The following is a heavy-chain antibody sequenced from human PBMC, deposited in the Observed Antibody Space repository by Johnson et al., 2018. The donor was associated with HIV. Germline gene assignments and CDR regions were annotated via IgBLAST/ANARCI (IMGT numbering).Heavy chain of an antibody. CDR1: GFIFDDYG. J-gene: IGHJ3*02. D-gene: IGHD1-26*01. V-gene: IGHV3-20*04. CDR3: ARRGWELWTTQNAFDI. CDR2: INWNGGSI. Sequence: VQLVESGGGVVRPGGSLRLSCAASGFIFDDYGMSWVRQAPGKGLEWVSGINWNGGSIGYADSVKGRFNISRDNAKNSLFLQMNSLRAEDTALYYCARRGWELWTTQNAFDIWGQGTMVTVSS.